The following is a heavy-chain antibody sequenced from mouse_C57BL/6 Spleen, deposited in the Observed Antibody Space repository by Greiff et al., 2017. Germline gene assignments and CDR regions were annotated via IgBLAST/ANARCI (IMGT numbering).Heavy chain of an antibody. V-gene: IGHV1-82*01. CDR3: AREGPDV. CDR2: IYPGDGDT. CDR1: GYAFSSSW. J-gene: IGHJ1*03. Sequence: VQLQESGPELVKPGASVKISCKASGYAFSSSWMNWVKQRPGKGLEWIGRIYPGDGDTNYNGKFKGKATLTADKSSSTAYMQLSSLTSEDSAVYFCAREGPDVWGTGTTVTVSS.